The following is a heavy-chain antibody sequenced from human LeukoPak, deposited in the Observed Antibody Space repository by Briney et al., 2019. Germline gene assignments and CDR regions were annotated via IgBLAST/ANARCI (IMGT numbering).Heavy chain of an antibody. J-gene: IGHJ4*02. D-gene: IGHD3-16*01. CDR3: ARDLTLITRSATNYNY. V-gene: IGHV3-30-3*01. CDR1: GFSFRTYV. CDR2: TSSDGSNR. Sequence: GGSLRLSCLASGFSFRTYVMQWVRQAPGKGLEWVAVTSSDGSNRHYADSVKGRFTISRDNSKNTLYLQMNGLRVEDTAVYYCARDLTLITRSATNYNYWGQGTLVTVSS.